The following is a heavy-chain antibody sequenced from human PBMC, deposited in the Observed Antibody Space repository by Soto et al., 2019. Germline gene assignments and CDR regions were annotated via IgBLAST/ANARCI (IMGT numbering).Heavy chain of an antibody. CDR3: ARDLLGIAAAGTFGYYGMDV. Sequence: QVQLQESGPGLVKPSETLSLTCTVSGGSISSYYWSWIRQPAGKGLERIGRIYTSGSTNYNPSLKSRVTMSVDTSKNQCSLKLSSVTAADTAVYYCARDLLGIAAAGTFGYYGMDVWGQGTTVTVSS. CDR2: IYTSGST. D-gene: IGHD6-13*01. V-gene: IGHV4-4*07. J-gene: IGHJ6*02. CDR1: GGSISSYY.